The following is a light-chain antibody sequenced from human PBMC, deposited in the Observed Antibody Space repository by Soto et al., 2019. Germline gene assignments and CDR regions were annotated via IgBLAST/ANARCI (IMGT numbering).Light chain of an antibody. CDR3: QQRSNWPPIT. CDR1: QSVSSN. V-gene: IGKV3-15*01. J-gene: IGKJ5*01. CDR2: GAS. Sequence: EFVLTQSPATLSVSPGERATLSCRASQSVSSNLAWYQQKPGQAPRLLIYGASTRATGIPARFSGSGSGTEFTLTISSLQSEDFAVYYCQQRSNWPPITFGQGTRLEIK.